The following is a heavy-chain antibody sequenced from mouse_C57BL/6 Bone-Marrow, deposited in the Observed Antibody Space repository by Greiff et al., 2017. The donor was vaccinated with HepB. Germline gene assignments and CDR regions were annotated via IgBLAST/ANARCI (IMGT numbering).Heavy chain of an antibody. CDR3: ARPITTVVAGDWYFDV. CDR2: IRNKANGYTT. CDR1: GFTFTDYY. V-gene: IGHV7-3*01. Sequence: EVMLVESGGGLVQPGGSLSLSCAASGFTFTDYYMSWVRQPPEKALEWLGFIRNKANGYTTEYSASVKGRFTISRDNSQSILYLQMNALRAEDSATYYCARPITTVVAGDWYFDVWGTGTTVTVSS. J-gene: IGHJ1*03. D-gene: IGHD1-1*01.